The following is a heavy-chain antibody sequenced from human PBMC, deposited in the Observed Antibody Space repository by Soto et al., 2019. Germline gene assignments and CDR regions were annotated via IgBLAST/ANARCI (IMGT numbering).Heavy chain of an antibody. CDR2: IKQDGSEK. V-gene: IGHV3-7*01. CDR3: ARGAGSVTMIVVVITPWYFDY. D-gene: IGHD3-22*01. CDR1: GFTFSSYW. J-gene: IGHJ4*02. Sequence: GGSLRLSCAASGFTFSSYWMSWVRQAPGKGLEWVANIKQDGSEKYYVDSVKGRFTISRDNAKNSLYLQMNSLRAEDTAVYYCARGAGSVTMIVVVITPWYFDYWGQGTLVTVSS.